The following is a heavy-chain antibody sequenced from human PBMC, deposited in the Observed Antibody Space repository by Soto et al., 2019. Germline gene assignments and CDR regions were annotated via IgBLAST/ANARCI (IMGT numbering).Heavy chain of an antibody. CDR2: IYATGTT. D-gene: IGHD1-1*01. CDR3: VRDGTKTLRDWFDP. CDR1: GASISGFY. Sequence: PSETLSLTCTVSGASISGFYWSWIRKSTGKGLEWIGRIYATGTTDYNPSLKSRVMMSVDTSKKQFSLKLRSVTAADTAVYYCVRDGTKTLRDWFDPWGQGISVTVSS. J-gene: IGHJ5*02. V-gene: IGHV4-4*07.